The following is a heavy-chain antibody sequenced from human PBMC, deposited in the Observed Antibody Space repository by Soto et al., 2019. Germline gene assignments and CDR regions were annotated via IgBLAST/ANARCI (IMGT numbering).Heavy chain of an antibody. J-gene: IGHJ6*02. V-gene: IGHV3-13*01. D-gene: IGHD2-8*02. CDR1: GFTSNNYD. CDR3: VRGVLGPGDYYYGMDV. Sequence: GGSLRLSCTASGFTSNNYDMHWVRQATGKGLEWLSGIGAAGDTYYPGAVNGRFTISRDNARNSLYLQMNSLSAADTAVYYCVRGVLGPGDYYYGMDVWGQGTTVTVSS. CDR2: IGAAGDT.